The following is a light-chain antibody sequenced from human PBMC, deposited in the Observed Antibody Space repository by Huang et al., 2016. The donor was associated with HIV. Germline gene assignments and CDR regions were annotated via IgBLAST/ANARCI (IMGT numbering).Light chain of an antibody. CDR1: RSVGNN. CDR3: QQYNDWPPWYT. J-gene: IGKJ2*01. CDR2: GAS. Sequence: IVMTQSPATLSVSPGERVTLSCRASRSVGNNLAWYQQTVGQPPRLLIYGASTRATCIAARFSGSGSGTDFTLTISSLQSEDFAVYYCQQYNDWPPWYTFGQGTKLEIK. V-gene: IGKV3-15*01.